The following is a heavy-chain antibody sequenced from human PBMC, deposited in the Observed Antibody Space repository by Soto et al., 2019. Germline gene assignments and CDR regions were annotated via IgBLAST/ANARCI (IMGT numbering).Heavy chain of an antibody. J-gene: IGHJ4*02. CDR2: ITENSGGT. Sequence: EVELLESGGGSVQPGGSLRLSCAASGFTFSSYAMSWVRQAPGKGLEWVSLITENSGGTYYADSVKGRFTISRDNSKNTLSGEIGSLRAEDTAVYYCAKEWGSGSYYFDYWGQGNLVTVSS. D-gene: IGHD1-26*01. V-gene: IGHV3-23*01. CDR3: AKEWGSGSYYFDY. CDR1: GFTFSSYA.